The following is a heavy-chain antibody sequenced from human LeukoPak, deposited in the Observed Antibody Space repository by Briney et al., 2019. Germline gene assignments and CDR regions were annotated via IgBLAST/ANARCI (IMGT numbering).Heavy chain of an antibody. Sequence: PGGSLRLSCAASGFTFSSYSMNWVRQAPGKGLEWVSSISSSSSYIYYADSVKGRFTISRDNAKNSLYLQMNSLRAEDTAVYYCARDSDEYGDYGFHWGQGTLVTVSS. CDR2: ISSSSSYI. CDR3: ARDSDEYGDYGFH. CDR1: GFTFSSYS. D-gene: IGHD4-17*01. V-gene: IGHV3-21*01. J-gene: IGHJ4*02.